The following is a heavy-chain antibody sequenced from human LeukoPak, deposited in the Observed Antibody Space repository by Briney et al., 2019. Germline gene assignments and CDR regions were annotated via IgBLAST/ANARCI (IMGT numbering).Heavy chain of an antibody. D-gene: IGHD6-19*01. J-gene: IGHJ4*02. CDR2: ISGSAGST. Sequence: GGSLRLSCAVSGFTFSGYVMSWVRQAPGKGLEWVSAISGSAGSTYYADSVKGRFTISRDNSKNTLYLQMNSLRAEDTAVYYCAKESAGNSSGWYYFDSWGQGTLVTVSS. CDR1: GFTFSGYV. CDR3: AKESAGNSSGWYYFDS. V-gene: IGHV3-23*01.